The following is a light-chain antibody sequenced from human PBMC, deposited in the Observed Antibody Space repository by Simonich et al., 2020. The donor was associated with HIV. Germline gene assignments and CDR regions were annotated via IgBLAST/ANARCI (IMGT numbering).Light chain of an antibody. Sequence: DIVMMQSPDSLAVSLGERATINCKSSQSILHSSHNKDSLAWYPQKPGQPPTLLIYVAATREAGVPDRFSGSGSGTDFTLTISSLQAEDVAVYYCQQYHSTPNTFGQGTKLELK. V-gene: IGKV4-1*01. J-gene: IGKJ2*01. CDR1: QSILHSSHNKDS. CDR2: VAA. CDR3: QQYHSTPNT.